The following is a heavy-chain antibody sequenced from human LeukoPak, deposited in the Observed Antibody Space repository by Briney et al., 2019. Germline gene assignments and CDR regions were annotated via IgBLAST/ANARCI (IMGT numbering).Heavy chain of an antibody. CDR3: ARGGNYWPQWWFDP. D-gene: IGHD1-26*01. Sequence: SETLSLTCTVSGGSISTYYWSWIRQPPGKGLEWIGYIYYTGSTSYNPSLKSRVTMSLDASKNQFSLELNSVTPADTAVYYCARGGNYWPQWWFDPWGRGTLVSVSS. V-gene: IGHV4-59*12. CDR2: IYYTGST. J-gene: IGHJ5*02. CDR1: GGSISTYY.